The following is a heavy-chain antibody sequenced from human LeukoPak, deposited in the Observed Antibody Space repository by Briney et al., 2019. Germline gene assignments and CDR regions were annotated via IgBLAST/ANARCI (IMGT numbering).Heavy chain of an antibody. J-gene: IGHJ4*02. D-gene: IGHD6-13*01. CDR2: VYPGNSDT. CDR1: GYSFISYS. Sequence: GESLKISCKGSGYSFISYSIGWVRQMPGKGLEWMGIVYPGNSDTTYSPSFQGQVTISADRSISTAYLQWSSLKASDTAMYYCARLAVSSIWSVYFDYWGQGTLVTVSS. CDR3: ARLAVSSIWSVYFDY. V-gene: IGHV5-51*01.